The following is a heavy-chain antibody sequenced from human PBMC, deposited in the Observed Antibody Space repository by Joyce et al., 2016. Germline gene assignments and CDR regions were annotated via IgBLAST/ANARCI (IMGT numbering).Heavy chain of an antibody. Sequence: EVQLVQSGAEVKKPGESLKISCKGSGYSFTSYWIAWVRQMPGKGLEWIGLIYPGDSYTRYSPPCQGQVTSSADKSISTAYLQWGSLKASDTAMYYCASGDYDMSGYYFVEWGQGTPVTVSS. CDR2: IYPGDSYT. CDR3: ASGDYDMSGYYFVE. J-gene: IGHJ4*02. V-gene: IGHV5-51*01. D-gene: IGHD3-22*01. CDR1: GYSFTSYW.